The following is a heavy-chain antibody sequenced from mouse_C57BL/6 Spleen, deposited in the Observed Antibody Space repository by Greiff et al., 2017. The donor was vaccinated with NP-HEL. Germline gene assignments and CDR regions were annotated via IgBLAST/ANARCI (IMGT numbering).Heavy chain of an antibody. CDR2: INPNNGGT. CDR3: ARWEDWDAWFAY. D-gene: IGHD4-1*01. Sequence: EVQLQQSGPELVKPGASVKISCKASGYTFTDYYMNWVKQSHGKSLEWIGDINPNNGGTSYNQKFKGKATLTVDKSSSTAYMELRSLTSEDSAVYYCARWEDWDAWFAYWGQGTLVTVSA. CDR1: GYTFTDYY. V-gene: IGHV1-26*01. J-gene: IGHJ3*01.